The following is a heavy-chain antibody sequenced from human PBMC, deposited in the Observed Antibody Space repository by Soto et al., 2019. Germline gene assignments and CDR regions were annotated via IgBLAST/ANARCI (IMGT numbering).Heavy chain of an antibody. Sequence: PSETLSLTCTVSGGSISSYYWSWIRQPPGKGLEWIGYIYYSGSTNYNPSLKSRVTISVDTSKNQFSLKLSSVTAADTAVYYCARGKYSGSYYAWFDPWGQGTLVTVSS. CDR2: IYYSGST. CDR1: GGSISSYY. V-gene: IGHV4-59*01. CDR3: ARGKYSGSYYAWFDP. J-gene: IGHJ5*02. D-gene: IGHD1-26*01.